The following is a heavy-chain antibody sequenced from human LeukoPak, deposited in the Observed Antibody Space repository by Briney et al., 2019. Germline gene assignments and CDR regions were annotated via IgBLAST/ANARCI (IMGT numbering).Heavy chain of an antibody. Sequence: GGSLRLSCAASGFTFSDYSMSWIRQAPGKGLEWISYISDSSSYTSYADSVKGRFTISRDNARNSLYLQMNSLRADDTAVYFCSRCQYNSSPDYWGQGTLVTVSS. CDR3: SRCQYNSSPDY. J-gene: IGHJ4*02. D-gene: IGHD6-13*01. V-gene: IGHV3-11*03. CDR2: ISDSSSYT. CDR1: GFTFSDYS.